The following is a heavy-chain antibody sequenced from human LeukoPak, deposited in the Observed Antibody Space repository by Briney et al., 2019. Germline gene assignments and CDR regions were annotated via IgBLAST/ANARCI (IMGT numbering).Heavy chain of an antibody. CDR3: ARGAYSYAQDF. J-gene: IGHJ4*02. Sequence: GASVKVSCKASGYTFTSYGISWVRQAPGQGLEWMGIINPSGGSTNYAQTFQGRLSMTRDTSTSTVYMELSSLRSEDTAVYYCARGAYSYAQDFWGQGTLVTVSS. V-gene: IGHV1-46*01. D-gene: IGHD5-18*01. CDR1: GYTFTSYG. CDR2: INPSGGST.